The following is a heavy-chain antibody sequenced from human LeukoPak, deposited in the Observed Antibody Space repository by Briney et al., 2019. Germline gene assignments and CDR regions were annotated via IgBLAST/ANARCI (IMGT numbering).Heavy chain of an antibody. CDR3: ARTEATVVTPLIDY. CDR2: ISSSGSTI. Sequence: GGTLRLSCAASGFTLSSYSMNWVRQAPGKGLEWVSYISSSGSTIYYADSVKGRFTISSDNANNHLYLQMNSLRAEDTAVYYCARTEATVVTPLIDYWGEGTLVTVSS. CDR1: GFTLSSYS. J-gene: IGHJ4*02. D-gene: IGHD4-23*01. V-gene: IGHV3-48*04.